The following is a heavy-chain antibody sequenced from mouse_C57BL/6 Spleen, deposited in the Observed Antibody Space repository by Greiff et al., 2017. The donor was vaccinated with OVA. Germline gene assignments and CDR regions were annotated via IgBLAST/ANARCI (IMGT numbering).Heavy chain of an antibody. Sequence: VQLQQSGPELVKPGASVKIPCKASGYTFTDYNMDWVKQSHGNSLEWIGDINPNNGGTIYNQKFKGKATLTVDKSSSTAYMELRSLTSEDTAVYYCARSLYYGYDGHAMDYWGQGTSVTVSS. CDR3: ARSLYYGYDGHAMDY. J-gene: IGHJ4*01. CDR2: INPNNGGT. D-gene: IGHD2-2*01. V-gene: IGHV1-18*01. CDR1: GYTFTDYN.